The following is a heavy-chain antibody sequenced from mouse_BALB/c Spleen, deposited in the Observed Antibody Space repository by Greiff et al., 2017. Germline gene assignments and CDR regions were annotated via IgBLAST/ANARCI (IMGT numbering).Heavy chain of an antibody. D-gene: IGHD2-3*01. CDR2: ISYDGSN. CDR3: ARGDGYSLAY. J-gene: IGHJ3*01. V-gene: IGHV3-6*02. Sequence: EVQLQESGPGLVKPSQSLSLTCSVTGYSITSGYYWNWIRQFPGNKLEWMGYISYDGSNNYNPSLKNRISITRDTSKNQFFLKLNSVTTEDTATYYCARGDGYSLAYWGQGTLVTVSA. CDR1: GYSITSGYY.